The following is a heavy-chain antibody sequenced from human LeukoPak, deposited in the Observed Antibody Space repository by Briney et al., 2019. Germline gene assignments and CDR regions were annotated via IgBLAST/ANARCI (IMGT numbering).Heavy chain of an antibody. J-gene: IGHJ4*02. CDR2: ISGSGGST. V-gene: IGHV3-23*01. CDR3: AKVAVAVAAHFDY. D-gene: IGHD6-19*01. CDR1: GFTFTSYN. Sequence: PGGSLRLSCAASGFTFTSYNMNWVRQAPGKGLEWVSAISGSGGSTYYADSVKGRFTISRDNSKNTLYLQMNSLRAEDTAAYYCAKVAVAVAAHFDYWGQGTLVTVSS.